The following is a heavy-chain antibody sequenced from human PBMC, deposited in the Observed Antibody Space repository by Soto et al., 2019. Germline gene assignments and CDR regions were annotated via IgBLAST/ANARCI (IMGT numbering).Heavy chain of an antibody. D-gene: IGHD1-1*01. V-gene: IGHV4-4*07. J-gene: IGHJ5*02. CDR1: GASISGYY. CDR3: VRDGTKTLRDWFDP. CDR2: IYATGTT. Sequence: SETLSLTCTVSGASISGYYWSWIRKSAGKGLEWIGRIYATGTTDYNPSLKSRVMMSVDTSKKQFSLKLRSVTAEDTAVYYCVRDGTKTLRDWFDPWGQGISVTVSS.